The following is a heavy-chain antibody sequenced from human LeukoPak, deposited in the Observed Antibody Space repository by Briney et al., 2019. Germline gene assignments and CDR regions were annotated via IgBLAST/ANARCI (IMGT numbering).Heavy chain of an antibody. J-gene: IGHJ3*02. D-gene: IGHD4-11*01. CDR3: ARRSNYGFDI. CDR2: ISSSSSTI. V-gene: IGHV3-48*02. Sequence: GGSLRLSCAASGLTFSSYGMVWVRQAPGKGLEWVSYISSSSSTIYYADSVKGRFTISRDNAKNSLSLQMNSLRDEDTAVYYCARRSNYGFDIWGQGTMVTVSS. CDR1: GLTFSSYG.